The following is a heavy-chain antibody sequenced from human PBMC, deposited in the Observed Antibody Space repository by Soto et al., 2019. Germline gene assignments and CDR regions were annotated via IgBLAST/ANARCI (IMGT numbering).Heavy chain of an antibody. CDR2: IYHSGNT. V-gene: IGHV4-30-4*01. Sequence: SETLSLTCSVSGGSISRADHYWIWIRQPPGKGLEWMGYIYHSGNTHYNPSLKSRITISIDTSTNRCALDLNSVTAADTAVYCCARLWLEVEKNYFDPWGQGALVTVSS. J-gene: IGHJ5*02. CDR3: ARLWLEVEKNYFDP. CDR1: GGSISRADHY. D-gene: IGHD3-10*01.